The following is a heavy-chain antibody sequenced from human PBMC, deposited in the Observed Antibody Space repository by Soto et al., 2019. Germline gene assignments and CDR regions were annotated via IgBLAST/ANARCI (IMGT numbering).Heavy chain of an antibody. Sequence: LRLSCAASGFTFTSYGMHWVRQAPGKGLEWVAVIWDDGSNKLYGDSVKGRFTISRDNSKNTVYLQMNSLRAEGTAVYYCARDTRGAYFDYWGQGTLVTVSS. J-gene: IGHJ4*02. V-gene: IGHV3-33*01. D-gene: IGHD2-15*01. CDR3: ARDTRGAYFDY. CDR2: IWDDGSNK. CDR1: GFTFTSYG.